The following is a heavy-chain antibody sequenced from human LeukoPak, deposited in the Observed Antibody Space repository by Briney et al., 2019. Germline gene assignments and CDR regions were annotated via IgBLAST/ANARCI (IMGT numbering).Heavy chain of an antibody. CDR1: GGSFSGYY. Sequence: PSETLSLTCAVYGGSFSGYYWSWIRQPPGKGLEWIGEINHSGSTNYNPSLKSRVTISVDTSKNQFSLKLSSVTAADTAVYYCARAWGAAAGTGYYNMDVWGKGTTVTVSS. J-gene: IGHJ6*03. V-gene: IGHV4-34*01. D-gene: IGHD6-13*01. CDR3: ARAWGAAAGTGYYNMDV. CDR2: INHSGST.